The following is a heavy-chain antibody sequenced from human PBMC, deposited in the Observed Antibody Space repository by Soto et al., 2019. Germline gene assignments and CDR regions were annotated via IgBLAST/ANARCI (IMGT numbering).Heavy chain of an antibody. Sequence: GGSLRLSCAASGFTFSSYAMHWVRQAPGKGLEWVAVISYDGSNKYYADSVKGRFTISRDNSKNTLYLQMNSLRAEDTAVYYCAREGIYWYFDLWGRGTLVTVSS. J-gene: IGHJ2*01. CDR2: ISYDGSNK. V-gene: IGHV3-30*04. D-gene: IGHD3-10*01. CDR3: AREGIYWYFDL. CDR1: GFTFSSYA.